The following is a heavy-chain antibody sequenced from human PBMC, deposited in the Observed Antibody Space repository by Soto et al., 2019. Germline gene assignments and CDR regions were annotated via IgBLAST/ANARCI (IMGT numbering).Heavy chain of an antibody. D-gene: IGHD3-3*01. CDR1: GGSVNGYY. CDR2: INHTGGT. CDR3: ATRITVFGLLIPPFDP. J-gene: IGHJ5*02. V-gene: IGHV4-34*01. Sequence: PPETLSLTCAVYGGSVNGYYWNWIRQHPGKGLEWIGEINHTGGTHYNPSLKSRVTMSVDTSKNQFSLRLSSVTAADTAIYYCATRITVFGLLIPPFDPWGQGTQVTVSS.